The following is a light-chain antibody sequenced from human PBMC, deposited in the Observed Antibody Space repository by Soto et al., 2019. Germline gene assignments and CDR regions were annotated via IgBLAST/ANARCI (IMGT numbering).Light chain of an antibody. Sequence: QSALTQPASVSGSPGQSITISCTGTSSDIGNYNYVSWYQQHPGKAPKLIIYEVNNRPSGVSNRFSGSKSDNTASLTISGLQAEDEADYYCSSYTTVNTLVSFGTGTKAPS. CDR1: SSDIGNYNY. CDR2: EVN. CDR3: SSYTTVNTLVS. V-gene: IGLV2-14*01. J-gene: IGLJ1*01.